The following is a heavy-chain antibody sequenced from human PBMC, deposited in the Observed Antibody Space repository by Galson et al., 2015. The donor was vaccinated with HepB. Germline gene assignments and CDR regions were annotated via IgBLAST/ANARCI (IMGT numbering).Heavy chain of an antibody. CDR1: GFTFSSYA. CDR3: AKYCAGVTCYSGFDY. D-gene: IGHD2-15*01. Sequence: SLRLSCAASGFTFSSYAMSWVRQAPGKGLEWVSSITGSGDSASYADSVKGRFTISRDNSKNTLFLQVNSLGAEDTAVYYCAKYCAGVTCYSGFDYWGQGTLVTVSS. CDR2: ITGSGDSA. J-gene: IGHJ4*02. V-gene: IGHV3-23*01.